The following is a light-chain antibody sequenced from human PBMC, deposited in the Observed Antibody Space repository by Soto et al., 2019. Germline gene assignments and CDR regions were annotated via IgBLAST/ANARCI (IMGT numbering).Light chain of an antibody. CDR3: CSYAVNYTYV. Sequence: SVLTHPHSVSGSPGQSVTISCTGTSSDVGAYNFVSWYQQHPGTDPRLIIYDVNKRPSGVPDRFSGSKSGNTASLTIYGLQAEDEADYYCCSYAVNYTYVFGSGTKVTVL. V-gene: IGLV2-11*01. CDR2: DVN. J-gene: IGLJ1*01. CDR1: SSDVGAYNF.